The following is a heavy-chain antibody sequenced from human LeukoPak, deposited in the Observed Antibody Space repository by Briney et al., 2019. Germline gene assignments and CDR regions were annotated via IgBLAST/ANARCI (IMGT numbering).Heavy chain of an antibody. CDR3: ARGRWSATTASYYLDF. CDR2: VNAGNGHT. J-gene: IGHJ4*02. V-gene: IGHV1-3*01. Sequence: GASVKVSCKASGHTFTSYYLHWVRQAPGQRLEWLGWVNAGNGHTKYSQNFQGRVTLTRDTSATTASMEMNSLRSEDTALYYCARGRWSATTASYYLDFWGLGTLVTVSS. D-gene: IGHD2-21*02. CDR1: GHTFTSYY.